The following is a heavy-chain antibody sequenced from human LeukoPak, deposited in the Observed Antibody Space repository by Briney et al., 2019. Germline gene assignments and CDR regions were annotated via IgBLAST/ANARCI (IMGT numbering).Heavy chain of an antibody. V-gene: IGHV4-34*01. CDR3: ARARGDYYDSSGYYSAFDY. Sequence: SETLSLTCAVYGGPFSGYYWSWIRQPPGKGLEWIGEINHSGSANYNPSLKSRVTISVDMSKSQFSLKLSSVTAADTAVYYCARARGDYYDSSGYYSAFDYWGQGTLVTVSS. CDR2: INHSGSA. D-gene: IGHD3-22*01. J-gene: IGHJ4*02. CDR1: GGPFSGYY.